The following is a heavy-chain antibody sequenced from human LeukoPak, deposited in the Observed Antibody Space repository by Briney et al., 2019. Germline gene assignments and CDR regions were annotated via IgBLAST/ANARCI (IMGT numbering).Heavy chain of an antibody. V-gene: IGHV4-34*01. D-gene: IGHD6-19*01. Sequence: SETLSLTCAVYGGSFSGYYWSWIRQPPGKGLEWIGEINHSGSTNYNPSLKSRVTISVDTSKNQFSLKLSSVTAADTAVYYCARYSSGWYNQDYWGQGTLVTVSS. J-gene: IGHJ4*02. CDR2: INHSGST. CDR3: ARYSSGWYNQDY. CDR1: GGSFSGYY.